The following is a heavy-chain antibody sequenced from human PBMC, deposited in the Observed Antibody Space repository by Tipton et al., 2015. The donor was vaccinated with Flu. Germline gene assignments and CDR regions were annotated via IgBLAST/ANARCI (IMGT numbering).Heavy chain of an antibody. Sequence: TLSLTCTVSGGSISSSSYYWGWIRQPPGKGLEWIGSIYYSGSTYYNPSLKSRVTISVDTSKNQFSLKLSSVTAADTAVYYCARDEITMITSYGMDVWGQGTTVTVSS. CDR1: GGSISSSSYY. V-gene: IGHV4-39*07. J-gene: IGHJ6*02. CDR3: ARDEITMITSYGMDV. CDR2: IYYSGST. D-gene: IGHD3-22*01.